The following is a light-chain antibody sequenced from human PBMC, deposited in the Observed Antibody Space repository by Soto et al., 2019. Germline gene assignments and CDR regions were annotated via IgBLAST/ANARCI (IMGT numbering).Light chain of an antibody. J-gene: IGLJ1*01. CDR3: QVWDSSTAV. V-gene: IGLV3-9*01. Sequence: SSELTQSLSLSVALGQTARITCGANKIENKNVHWYQQRPGQAPLLVIYSDNNRPSGIPDRFSGSNSGNTATLTIKRVQAGDEADYYCQVWDSSTAVFGTGTKLTVL. CDR2: SDN. CDR1: KIENKN.